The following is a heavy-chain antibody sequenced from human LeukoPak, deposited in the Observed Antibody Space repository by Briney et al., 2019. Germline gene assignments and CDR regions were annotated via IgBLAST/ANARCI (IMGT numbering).Heavy chain of an antibody. CDR3: ARRAYSSGYYYFDY. Sequence: PSETLPLTCTVSGGSISSYFWSWIRQPPGKGLEWIGHIYYSGSTNYNPSLKSRVTVSVDTSKNQFSLKLSSVTAADTAVYYCARRAYSSGYYYFDYWGQGTLVTVSS. J-gene: IGHJ4*02. D-gene: IGHD3-22*01. CDR2: IYYSGST. CDR1: GGSISSYF. V-gene: IGHV4-59*01.